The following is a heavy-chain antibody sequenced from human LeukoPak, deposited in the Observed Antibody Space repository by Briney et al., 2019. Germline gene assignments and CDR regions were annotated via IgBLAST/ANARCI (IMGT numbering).Heavy chain of an antibody. J-gene: IGHJ6*02. D-gene: IGHD5-12*01. CDR1: GGSISSSSYS. Sequence: SETLSLTCTVSGGSISSSSYSWGWIRQPPGKGLEWIGSIYYSGSTYYNPSLKSRVTISVDTSKNQFSLKLSSVTAADTAVYYCARSGYSGYDFYYYYYGMDVWGQGTTVTVSS. CDR2: IYYSGST. CDR3: ARSGYSGYDFYYYYYGMDV. V-gene: IGHV4-39*07.